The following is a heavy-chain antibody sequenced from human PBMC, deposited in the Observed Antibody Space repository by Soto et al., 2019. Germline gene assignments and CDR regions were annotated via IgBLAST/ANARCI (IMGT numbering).Heavy chain of an antibody. CDR3: ARRGPRGSTFDY. CDR1: GGTFSSYA. J-gene: IGHJ4*02. D-gene: IGHD1-26*01. V-gene: IGHV1-69*01. Sequence: QVQLVQSGAEVKKPGSSVKVSCKASGGTFSSYAISWVRKAPGQGLEWMGGIIPIFGTANYAQKFQGRVTITADESTRTAYMELSSLRSEDTAVYYCARRGPRGSTFDYWGQGTLVTVSS. CDR2: IIPIFGTA.